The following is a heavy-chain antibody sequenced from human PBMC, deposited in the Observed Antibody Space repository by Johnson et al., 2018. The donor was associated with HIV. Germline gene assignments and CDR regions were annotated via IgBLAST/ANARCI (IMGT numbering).Heavy chain of an antibody. CDR1: GFTFSNAW. D-gene: IGHD6-6*01. CDR3: ARAGSSSSGPRAFDI. V-gene: IGHV3-66*02. J-gene: IGHJ3*02. CDR2: IYSGGGT. Sequence: MLLVESGGGLVQPGGSLRLPCAASGFTFSNAWMTWVRQAPGKGLEWVSVIYSGGGTYHADSVKGRFTISRDNSGNTLYLEMNSLRAEDTAVYYCARAGSSSSGPRAFDIWGRGTMVTVSS.